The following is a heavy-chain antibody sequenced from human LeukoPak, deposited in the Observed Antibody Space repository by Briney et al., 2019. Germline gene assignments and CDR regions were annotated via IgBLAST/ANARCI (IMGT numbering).Heavy chain of an antibody. J-gene: IGHJ5*02. CDR2: INPNSGGT. Sequence: GASVKVSCKASGYTFTGYYMHWVRQAPGQGLEWMGWINPNSGGTNYAQKFQGRVTMTRDTSISTAYMELSRLRSDDTAVYYCARLAVRAAGNWFDPWGQGNLVTLSS. CDR1: GYTFTGYY. V-gene: IGHV1-2*02. CDR3: ARLAVRAAGNWFDP. D-gene: IGHD6-13*01.